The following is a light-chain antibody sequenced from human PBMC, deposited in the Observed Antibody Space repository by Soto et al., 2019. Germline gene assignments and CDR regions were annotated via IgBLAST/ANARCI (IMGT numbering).Light chain of an antibody. J-gene: IGKJ3*01. CDR3: HQYTTYSHFT. Sequence: DFQMTQSPSTLSASVGDRVTITCRASQSISTSLAWYRQKPGKAPELLIYKASTLQSGGPSRFSGSGSGTEFTLTISSLQPDDFATYYCHQYTTYSHFTFGPGTKVDIK. CDR1: QSISTS. V-gene: IGKV1-5*03. CDR2: KAS.